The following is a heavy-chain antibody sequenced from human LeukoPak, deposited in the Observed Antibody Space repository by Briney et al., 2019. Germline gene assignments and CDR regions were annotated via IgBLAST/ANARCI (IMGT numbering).Heavy chain of an antibody. CDR1: GGSITSYY. CDR3: ARRYYYLLTGYSYYFDY. D-gene: IGHD3-9*01. J-gene: IGHJ4*02. CDR2: IYHTGSA. V-gene: IGHV4-59*08. Sequence: SETLSLTCTVSGGSITSYYWSWIRQPPGKGLEWIGYIYHTGSANYNPSLKSRVTMSVDTSKNQFSLKLSSVTAADTAVYYCARRYYYLLTGYSYYFDYWGQGTLVTVSS.